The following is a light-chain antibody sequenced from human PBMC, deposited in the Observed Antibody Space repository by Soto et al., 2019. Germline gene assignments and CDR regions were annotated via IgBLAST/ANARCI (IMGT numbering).Light chain of an antibody. CDR1: QSLLHSNGYKY. V-gene: IGKV2-28*01. CDR2: LGS. Sequence: DIVMTQSPLSLPVTPGEPASISCRSSQSLLHSNGYKYVDWYLQKPGQSPQLLIYLGSNRAAGVPDRFSGSGSGTDFTLKISRVEAEDVGVYYCMHTLQTPATFGQGTKLEIK. J-gene: IGKJ2*01. CDR3: MHTLQTPAT.